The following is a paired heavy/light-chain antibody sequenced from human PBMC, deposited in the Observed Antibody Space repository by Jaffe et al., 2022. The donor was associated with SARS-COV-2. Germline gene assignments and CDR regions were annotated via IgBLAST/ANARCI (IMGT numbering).Heavy chain of an antibody. CDR2: ISWNSGSI. J-gene: IGHJ6*03. D-gene: IGHD6-13*01. CDR1: GFTFDDYA. Sequence: EVQLVESGGGLVQPGRSLRLSCAASGFTFDDYAMHWVRQAPGKGLEWVSGISWNSGSIGYADSVKGRFTISRDNAKNSLYLQMNSLRAEDTALYYCAKGYSSSWNYYYYMDVWGKGTTVTVSS. V-gene: IGHV3-9*01. CDR3: AKGYSSSWNYYYYMDV.
Light chain of an antibody. V-gene: IGKV3-15*01. CDR1: QSVSSN. J-gene: IGKJ2*01. CDR2: GAS. Sequence: EIVMTQSPATLSVSPGERATLSCRASQSVSSNLAWYQQKPGQAPRLLIYGASTRATGIPARFSGSGSGTEFTLTISSLQSEDFAVYYCQQYNNWPTMYTFGQGTKLEIK. CDR3: QQYNNWPTMYT.